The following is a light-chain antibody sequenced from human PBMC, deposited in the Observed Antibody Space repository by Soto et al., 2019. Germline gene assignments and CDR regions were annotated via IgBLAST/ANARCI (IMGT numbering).Light chain of an antibody. J-gene: IGKJ4*01. CDR1: QTVRNNY. Sequence: VLTQSPGTLSLSPGERANLSCRASQTVRNNYLAWYQQKPGQAPRFLIYDASSRATGIQDRFSGGGSGTDFTLTISRLEPEDLAVYYCQQFSSYPLTFGGGTKVDIK. CDR3: QQFSSYPLT. CDR2: DAS. V-gene: IGKV3-20*01.